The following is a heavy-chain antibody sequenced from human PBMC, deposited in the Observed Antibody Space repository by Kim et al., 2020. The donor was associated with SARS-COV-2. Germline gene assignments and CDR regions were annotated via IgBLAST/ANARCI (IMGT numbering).Heavy chain of an antibody. J-gene: IGHJ1*01. CDR1: GYTFTSYA. CDR3: ARDRYLIRAVAGTEYFQH. D-gene: IGHD6-19*01. CDR2: INTNTGNP. V-gene: IGHV7-4-1*02. Sequence: ASVKVSCKASGYTFTSYAMNWVRQAPGQGLEWMGWINTNTGNPTYAQCFTGRFVFSLDTSVSTAYLQISSLKAEDTAVYYCARDRYLIRAVAGTEYFQHWGQGTLVTVSS.